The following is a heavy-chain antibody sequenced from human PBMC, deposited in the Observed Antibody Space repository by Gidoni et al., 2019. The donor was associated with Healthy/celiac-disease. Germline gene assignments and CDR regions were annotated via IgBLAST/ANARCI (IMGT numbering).Heavy chain of an antibody. V-gene: IGHV4-31*02. D-gene: IGHD6-19*01. CDR2: IYYSGST. CDR3: ARDNAGYSSGWYSGARDYYGMDV. J-gene: IGHJ6*02. Sequence: YIYYSGSTYYNPSLKSRVTISVDTSKNQFSLKLSSVTAADTAVYYCARDNAGYSSGWYSGARDYYGMDVWGQGTTITVSS.